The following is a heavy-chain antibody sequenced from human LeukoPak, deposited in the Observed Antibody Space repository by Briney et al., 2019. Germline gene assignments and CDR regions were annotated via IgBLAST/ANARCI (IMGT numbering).Heavy chain of an antibody. D-gene: IGHD3/OR15-3a*01. CDR3: AKEGLSHDAFDI. CDR2: ISYDGSSK. J-gene: IGHJ3*02. V-gene: IGHV3-30*18. CDR1: GFTFSSYG. Sequence: PGGSLRLSCAASGFTFSSYGMHWVRQAPGKGLEWVAVISYDGSSKYYADSVKGRFTISRDNSKNTLYLQMNSLRAEDTAVYYCAKEGLSHDAFDIWGQGTMVTVSS.